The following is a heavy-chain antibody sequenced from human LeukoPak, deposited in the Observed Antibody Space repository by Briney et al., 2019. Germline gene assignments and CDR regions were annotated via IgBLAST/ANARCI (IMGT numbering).Heavy chain of an antibody. CDR2: ISSSGSTI. D-gene: IGHD2-15*01. V-gene: IGHV3-11*01. J-gene: IGHJ3*02. CDR1: GFTFSDYY. Sequence: GSLRLSCAASGFTFSDYYMSWIRQAPGKWLEWVSYISSSGSTIYYADSVKGRFTISRDNAKNSLYLQMNSLRAEDTAVYYCARDIVVVVAATSAFDIWGQGTMVTVSS. CDR3: ARDIVVVVAATSAFDI.